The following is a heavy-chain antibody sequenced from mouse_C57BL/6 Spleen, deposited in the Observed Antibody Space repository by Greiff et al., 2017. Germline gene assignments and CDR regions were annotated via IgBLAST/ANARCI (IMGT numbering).Heavy chain of an antibody. CDR3: ARAGDNDPFAY. J-gene: IGHJ3*01. D-gene: IGHD1-3*01. CDR1: GYTFTDYN. Sequence: EVQLQQSGPELVKPGASVKIPCKASGYTFTDYNMDWVKQSHGKSLEWIGDITPNNGGTIYNQKFKGKATLTVDKSSSTAYMELRSLTSEDTAVYYCARAGDNDPFAYWGQGTLVTVSA. V-gene: IGHV1-18*01. CDR2: ITPNNGGT.